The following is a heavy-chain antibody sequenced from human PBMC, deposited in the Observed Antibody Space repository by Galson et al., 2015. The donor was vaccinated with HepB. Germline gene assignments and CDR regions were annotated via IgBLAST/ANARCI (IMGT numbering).Heavy chain of an antibody. D-gene: IGHD3-22*01. CDR2: ISGSATST. CDR1: GFTFTTSA. V-gene: IGHV3-23*01. Sequence: SLRLSCAASGFTFTTSAMSRVRQAPGEGLEWVSGISGSATSTYYADSVKGRFIISRDNSKNTLYLQMNSLRAEDTAVYYCAKPSPYYYDSSGYHYYYGVDVWGQGTTVTVSS. J-gene: IGHJ6*02. CDR3: AKPSPYYYDSSGYHYYYGVDV.